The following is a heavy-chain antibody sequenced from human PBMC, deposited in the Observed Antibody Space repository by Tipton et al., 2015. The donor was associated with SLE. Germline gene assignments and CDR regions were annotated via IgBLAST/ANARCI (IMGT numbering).Heavy chain of an antibody. CDR1: GGSIGSGGYY. D-gene: IGHD3-10*01. CDR3: ARDHRLAGYYMDV. J-gene: IGHJ6*03. CDR2: IYYSGST. Sequence: TLSLTCTVSGGSIGSGGYYWSWIRQHPGKGLEWIGYIYYSGSTYYNPSLKSRVTISVDTSKNQFSLKLSSVTAADTAVYYCARDHRLAGYYMDVWGKGTTVTVSS. V-gene: IGHV4-31*03.